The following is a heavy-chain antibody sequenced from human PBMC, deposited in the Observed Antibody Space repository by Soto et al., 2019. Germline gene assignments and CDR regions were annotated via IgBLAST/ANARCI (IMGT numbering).Heavy chain of an antibody. Sequence: SVKVSCKASGGTFSSYAISWVRQAPGQGLKWMGGIIPIFGTANYAQKFQGRVTITADESTSTAYMELSSLRSEDTAVYYCARDPGYCSGSSCYDWFDPWGQGTLVTVSS. CDR3: ARDPGYCSGSSCYDWFDP. V-gene: IGHV1-69*13. CDR2: IIPIFGTA. CDR1: GGTFSSYA. D-gene: IGHD2-15*01. J-gene: IGHJ5*02.